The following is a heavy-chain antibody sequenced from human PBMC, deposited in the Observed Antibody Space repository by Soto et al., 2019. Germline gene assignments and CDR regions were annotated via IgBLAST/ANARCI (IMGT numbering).Heavy chain of an antibody. J-gene: IGHJ6*02. D-gene: IGHD2-15*01. V-gene: IGHV4-39*01. CDR2: IYYSGST. CDR1: GGSISSSSYY. CDR3: ARHAVDYGVVVAAKGNYYYGMDV. Sequence: QLQLQESGPGLVKPSETLSLTCTVSGGSISSSSYYWGWIRQPPGKGLEWIGSIYYSGSTYYNPSLKSRVTISVDTSKNQFSLKLSSVTAADTAVYYCARHAVDYGVVVAAKGNYYYGMDVWGQGTTVTVSS.